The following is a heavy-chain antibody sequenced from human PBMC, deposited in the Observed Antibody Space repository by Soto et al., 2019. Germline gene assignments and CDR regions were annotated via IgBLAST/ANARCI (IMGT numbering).Heavy chain of an antibody. CDR3: AQDPSVRETRDRFDP. D-gene: IGHD1-26*01. V-gene: IGHV3-23*01. J-gene: IGHJ5*02. Sequence: EVQLLESGGGLVQPGGSLRLSGAASGFTFSSYAMSWVRQAPGKVLEWVSAISGSGGSTYYADSVNGRFTISRGNSTNTLDLQMNSLRAVDTAVYYWAQDPSVRETRDRFDPWGQGTLVTVSS. CDR2: ISGSGGST. CDR1: GFTFSSYA.